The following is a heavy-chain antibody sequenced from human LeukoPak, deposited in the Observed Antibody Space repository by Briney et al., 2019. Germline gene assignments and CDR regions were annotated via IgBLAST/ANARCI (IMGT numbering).Heavy chain of an antibody. CDR2: IKQDETEK. V-gene: IGHV3-7*01. J-gene: IGHJ4*02. D-gene: IGHD3-22*01. Sequence: GGSLRLSCAVSGLNFRSFWMSWVRQAPGKGLEWVANIKQDETEKFYVDSVKGRFTISRDNAKNSLYLQMNSLRVEDSAVYYCARDCCDTRGYYDYWGQGTLVAVSS. CDR3: ARDCCDTRGYYDY. CDR1: GLNFRSFW.